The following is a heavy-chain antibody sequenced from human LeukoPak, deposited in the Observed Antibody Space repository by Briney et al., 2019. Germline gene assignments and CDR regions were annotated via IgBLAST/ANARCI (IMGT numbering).Heavy chain of an antibody. CDR2: NSAYNGNT. CDR3: ARVRDYGDYDYYFDY. J-gene: IGHJ4*02. D-gene: IGHD4-17*01. CDR1: GYIFTSYG. V-gene: IGHV1-18*04. Sequence: GASVKVSCKASGYIFTSYGISWVRQAPGQGPEWMGWNSAYNGNTNYAQKLQGRVTMTTDTSTSTAYMELRSLRSDDTAVYYCARVRDYGDYDYYFDYWGQGTLVTVPS.